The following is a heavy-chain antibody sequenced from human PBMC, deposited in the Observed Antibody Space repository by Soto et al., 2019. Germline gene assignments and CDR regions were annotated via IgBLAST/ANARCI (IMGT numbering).Heavy chain of an antibody. CDR2: IRNKANSYNT. J-gene: IGHJ4*02. Sequence: EVQLVESGGGLVQPGGSLRLSCAASGFIFSDHYMEWVRQAPLKGMEWVGRIRNKANSYNTEYAASVKGRFTSSRDDSRNSLYLQMNSLKTEDASVFYCARYSGSYSRGLDYWGQGTPVIVSS. CDR1: GFIFSDHY. CDR3: ARYSGSYSRGLDY. V-gene: IGHV3-72*01. D-gene: IGHD1-26*01.